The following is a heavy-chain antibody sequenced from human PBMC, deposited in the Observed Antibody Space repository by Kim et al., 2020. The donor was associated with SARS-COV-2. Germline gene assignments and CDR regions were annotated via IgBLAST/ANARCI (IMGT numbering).Heavy chain of an antibody. D-gene: IGHD5-12*01. CDR3: ARSMDSGYDYVPQFDP. J-gene: IGHJ5*02. CDR1: GYSISSGYY. CDR2: IYHSGST. Sequence: SETLSLTCTVSGYSISSGYYWGWIRQPPGTGLEWIGSIYHSGSTYYNPSLKSRVTISVDTSKNQFSLKLSSVTAADTAVYYCARSMDSGYDYVPQFDPWGQGTLVTVSS. V-gene: IGHV4-38-2*02.